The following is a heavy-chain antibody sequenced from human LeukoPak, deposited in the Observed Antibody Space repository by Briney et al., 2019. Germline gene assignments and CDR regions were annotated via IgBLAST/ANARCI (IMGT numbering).Heavy chain of an antibody. Sequence: SVKVSCKASGGTFSSYAISWVRQAPGQGLEWMGGIIPIFGTANYAQKFQGRVTITTDESTSTAYMELSSLRSEDTAVYYCARGGVGPTHWFDPWGQGTRVTVSS. J-gene: IGHJ5*02. CDR3: ARGGVGPTHWFDP. V-gene: IGHV1-69*05. CDR1: GGTFSSYA. D-gene: IGHD1-26*01. CDR2: IIPIFGTA.